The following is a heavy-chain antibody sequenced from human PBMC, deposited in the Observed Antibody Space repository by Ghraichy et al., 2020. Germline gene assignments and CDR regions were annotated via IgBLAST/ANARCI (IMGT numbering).Heavy chain of an antibody. V-gene: IGHV4-31*03. CDR2: IYYSGST. D-gene: IGHD4-17*01. Sequence: SETLSLTCTVSGGSISSGGYYWSWIRQHPGKGLEWIGYIYYSGSTYYNPSLKSRVTISVDTSKNQFSLKLSSVTAADTAVYYCARERDDYGDYIDYWGQGTLVTVSS. J-gene: IGHJ4*02. CDR3: ARERDDYGDYIDY. CDR1: GGSISSGGYY.